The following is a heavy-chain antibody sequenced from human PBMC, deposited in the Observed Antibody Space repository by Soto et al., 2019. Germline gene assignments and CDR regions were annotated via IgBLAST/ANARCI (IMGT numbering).Heavy chain of an antibody. Sequence: QVQLVESGGGVVQPGRSLRLSCAASGFTFSSYAMHWVRQAPGKGLEWVAVISYDGSNKYYADSVKGRFTISRDNSKITVSLQRNILRAKHTAVDYCAKDSRDGDSGAFDIWGQGTMVSGSS. CDR2: ISYDGSNK. CDR1: GFTFSSYA. J-gene: IGHJ3*02. V-gene: IGHV3-30-3*01. D-gene: IGHD6-25*01. CDR3: AKDSRDGDSGAFDI.